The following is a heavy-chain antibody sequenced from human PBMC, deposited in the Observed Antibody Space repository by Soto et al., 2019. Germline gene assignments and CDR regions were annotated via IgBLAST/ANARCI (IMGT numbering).Heavy chain of an antibody. CDR1: GGTFSSYA. D-gene: IGHD6-13*01. Sequence: GASVKVSCKASGGTFSSYAISWVRQAPGQGLEWMGGIIPIFGTANYAQKFQGRVTITADESTSTAYMELSSLRSEDTAVYYCARDGDIAAAGSQYYYGMDVWGQGTTVTVSS. V-gene: IGHV1-69*13. CDR2: IIPIFGTA. CDR3: ARDGDIAAAGSQYYYGMDV. J-gene: IGHJ6*02.